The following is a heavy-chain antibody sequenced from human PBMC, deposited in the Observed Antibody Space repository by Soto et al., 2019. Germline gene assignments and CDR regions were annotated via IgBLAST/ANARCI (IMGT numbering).Heavy chain of an antibody. Sequence: QVKLVQSETEVKKPGASIKVSCKASGYSFATSGMTWVRQAPGQGLEWMGWISVYNGNTNYDQKLQDRVTMTTDTSTNTAYLEVRNLRSDDTAVYSCARAGQYYDASGYADWGQGTLVTV. V-gene: IGHV1-18*01. CDR1: GYSFATSG. CDR3: ARAGQYYDASGYAD. CDR2: ISVYNGNT. J-gene: IGHJ4*02. D-gene: IGHD3-22*01.